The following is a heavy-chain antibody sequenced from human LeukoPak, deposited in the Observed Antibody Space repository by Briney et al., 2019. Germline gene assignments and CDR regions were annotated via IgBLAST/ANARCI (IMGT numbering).Heavy chain of an antibody. CDR2: VNQVGSDK. Sequence: GGSLRLSCAASGFAFSSYWMSWVRQAPGKGLEGVANVNQVGSDKYYMDSIKGRFTISRGNAENSLDLQMNSLRAEDTAVYYCARGVFASGWYPDNFDYWGQGTLVTVSS. J-gene: IGHJ4*02. D-gene: IGHD6-19*01. V-gene: IGHV3-7*01. CDR3: ARGVFASGWYPDNFDY. CDR1: GFAFSSYW.